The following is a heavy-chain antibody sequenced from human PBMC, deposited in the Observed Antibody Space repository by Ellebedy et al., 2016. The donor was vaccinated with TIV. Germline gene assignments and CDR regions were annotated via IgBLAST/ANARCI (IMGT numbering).Heavy chain of an antibody. V-gene: IGHV3-7*03. J-gene: IGHJ4*02. CDR3: ATSRSFDY. CDR2: IKQDGSEK. Sequence: GGSLRLXXAASGFTFSSYWMSWVRQAPGKGLEWVANIKQDGSEKYYVDSVKGRFTISRDNAKNSLYLQMNGLRAEDTAVYYCATSRSFDYWGQGTLVTVSS. CDR1: GFTFSSYW.